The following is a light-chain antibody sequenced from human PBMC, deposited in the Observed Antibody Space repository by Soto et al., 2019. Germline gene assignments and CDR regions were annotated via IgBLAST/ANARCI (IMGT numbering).Light chain of an antibody. CDR1: RSIRGN. V-gene: IGKV1-39*01. CDR2: TSS. J-gene: IGKJ2*01. CDR3: QQSYSNPRT. Sequence: DIQMTQSPSSLSASVGDTVTITCRASRSIRGNVNWFQQKPGEAPKLLIHTSSRLQSGVPSRFSGSGVGTDFTLTIDSLQPEDFSTFYCQQSYSNPRTFGQGTTLEIK.